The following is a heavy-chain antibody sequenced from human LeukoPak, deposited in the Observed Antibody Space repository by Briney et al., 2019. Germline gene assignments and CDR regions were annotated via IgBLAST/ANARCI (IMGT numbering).Heavy chain of an antibody. Sequence: PSETLSLTCTVSGGSISSYYWSWIRQPPGKGLEWIGYIYYSGTTDYNPSLKSRVTISVDTSNNQFSLKVSSVTAADTAVYYCARSSGACRSFDYWGQGTLVPVSS. CDR1: GGSISSYY. J-gene: IGHJ4*02. CDR3: ARSSGACRSFDY. D-gene: IGHD1-26*01. V-gene: IGHV4-59*01. CDR2: IYYSGTT.